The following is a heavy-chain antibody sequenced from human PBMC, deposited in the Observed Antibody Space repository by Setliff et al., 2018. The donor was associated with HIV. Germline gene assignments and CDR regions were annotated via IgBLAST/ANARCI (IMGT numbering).Heavy chain of an antibody. CDR1: GGSFSGYY. V-gene: IGHV4-34*01. CDR2: INHNKSS. D-gene: IGHD3-22*01. Sequence: SETLSLTCAVYGGSFSGYYWSWIRQPPGKGLEWIGEINHNKSSDYNPSLKSRVTISIDTSKSHFSLKLSSVTAADTAVFYCARASTRIGYDSSGYPFDYWGQGTLVTVSS. CDR3: ARASTRIGYDSSGYPFDY. J-gene: IGHJ4*02.